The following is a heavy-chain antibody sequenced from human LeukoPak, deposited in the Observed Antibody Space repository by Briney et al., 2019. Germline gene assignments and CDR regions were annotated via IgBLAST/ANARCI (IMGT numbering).Heavy chain of an antibody. Sequence: PGGSLRLSCAASGFTFDDYAMHWIRQAPGKGLEWVSLISWDGGSTYYADSVKGRFTISRDNAKNSMYLQMNSLRAEDTAVYYCARCGGGNPRWFDPWGQGTLVTVSS. V-gene: IGHV3-43D*03. CDR2: ISWDGGST. CDR1: GFTFDDYA. CDR3: ARCGGGNPRWFDP. D-gene: IGHD4-23*01. J-gene: IGHJ5*02.